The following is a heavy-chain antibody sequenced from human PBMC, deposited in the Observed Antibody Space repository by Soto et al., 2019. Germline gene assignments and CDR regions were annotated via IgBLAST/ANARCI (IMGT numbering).Heavy chain of an antibody. J-gene: IGHJ6*02. CDR3: ARDSVLLWFGESPDYYYGMDV. Sequence: GGSLRLSCAASGFTFSSYRMNWVRQAPGKGLEWVSSISSSSSYIYYADSVKGRFTISRDNAKNSLYLQMNSLRAEDTAVYYCARDSVLLWFGESPDYYYGMDVWGQGTTVTVSS. CDR2: ISSSSSYI. CDR1: GFTFSSYR. D-gene: IGHD3-10*01. V-gene: IGHV3-21*01.